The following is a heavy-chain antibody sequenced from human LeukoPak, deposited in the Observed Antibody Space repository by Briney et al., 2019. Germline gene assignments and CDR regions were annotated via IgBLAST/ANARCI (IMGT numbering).Heavy chain of an antibody. CDR3: SYGSGRYLAGAKIGVDFGY. CDR2: ISYEATNK. D-gene: IGHD3-10*01. CDR1: GFTFSNYA. J-gene: IGHJ4*02. V-gene: IGHV3-30*04. Sequence: PGGSLRLSCPASGFTFSNYAMHWVRQAPGKALEWVAFISYEATNKHYADSVKCRFTISRESPKTMLYLQLNRLGAADTGLYHCSYGSGRYLAGAKIGVDFGYWGQGILVRVSA.